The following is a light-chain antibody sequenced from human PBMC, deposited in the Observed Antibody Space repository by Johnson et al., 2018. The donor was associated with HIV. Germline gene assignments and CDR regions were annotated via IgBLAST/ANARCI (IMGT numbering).Light chain of an antibody. J-gene: IGLJ1*01. CDR3: GTWDGGLSAYV. CDR2: ENN. CDR1: SSNIGNNY. Sequence: QSVLTQPPSVSAAPGQKVTISCSGSSSNIGNNYVSWYQQLPGTAPKLLIYENNKRPSGIPDRFSGSKSGTSATLGITGLQTGDEADYYCGTWDGGLSAYVFGTVTNVTFL. V-gene: IGLV1-51*02.